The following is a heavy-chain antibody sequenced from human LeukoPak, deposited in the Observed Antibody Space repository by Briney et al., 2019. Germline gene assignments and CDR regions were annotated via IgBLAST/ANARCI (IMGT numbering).Heavy chain of an antibody. J-gene: IGHJ4*02. Sequence: SETLSLTCTVSGGSISNSYWTWIRQPPGKGLAWIGYIYNSGSTNYNPSLKSRITISLDTSKSQFSLKLRSVTAEDTAIYYCARATTMILQYWGQGTLVTVSS. CDR1: GGSISNSY. CDR3: ARATTMILQY. CDR2: IYNSGST. D-gene: IGHD3-22*01. V-gene: IGHV4-59*01.